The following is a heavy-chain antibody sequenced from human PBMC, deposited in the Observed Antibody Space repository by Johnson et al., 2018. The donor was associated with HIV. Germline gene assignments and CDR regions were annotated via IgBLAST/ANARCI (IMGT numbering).Heavy chain of an antibody. J-gene: IGHJ3*02. CDR1: GFTFSSYA. CDR2: ISYDGSNK. Sequence: QVQLVESGGGVVQPGGSLRLSCAASGFTFSSYAMHWVRQAPGKGLEWVAVISYDGSNKYYADSVKGRFTISRDNSKNSLYLQRNSLRAEDTALYYCARCGYSSYWDAFDIWGQGTMVTVSS. CDR3: ARCGYSSYWDAFDI. V-gene: IGHV3-30-3*01. D-gene: IGHD5-12*01.